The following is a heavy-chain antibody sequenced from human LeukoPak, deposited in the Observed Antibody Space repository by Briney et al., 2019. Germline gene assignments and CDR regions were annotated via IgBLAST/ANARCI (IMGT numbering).Heavy chain of an antibody. J-gene: IGHJ5*02. CDR3: ARGRGPYRA. D-gene: IGHD3-10*01. Sequence: SETLSLTCAVYGGSFSGYYWSWIRQPPGKGLEWIGEINHSGSTNYNPSLKSRVTISVDTSKNQFSLKLSSVTAADTAVYYCARGRGPYRAWGQGTLVTVSS. CDR1: GGSFSGYY. CDR2: INHSGST. V-gene: IGHV4-34*01.